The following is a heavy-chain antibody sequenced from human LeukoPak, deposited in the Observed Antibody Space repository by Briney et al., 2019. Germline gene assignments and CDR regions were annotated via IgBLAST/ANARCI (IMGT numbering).Heavy chain of an antibody. CDR1: GGSISSYY. CDR2: IYYSGSS. V-gene: IGHV4-59*08. D-gene: IGHD6-13*01. J-gene: IGHJ4*02. Sequence: SETLSLTCTVSGGSISSYYWSWIRQPPGKGLEWIGYIYYSGSSNYNPSLKSRATISIDTSKNQFSLKLSSVTAADTAVYYCARHPRIAAAGIDYWGQGTLVTVSS. CDR3: ARHPRIAAAGIDY.